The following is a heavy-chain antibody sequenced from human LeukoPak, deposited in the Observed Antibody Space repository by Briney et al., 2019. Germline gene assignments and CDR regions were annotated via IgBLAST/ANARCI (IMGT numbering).Heavy chain of an antibody. CDR2: ISYDGSNK. CDR3: ARDRARILTGYFDY. V-gene: IGHV3-30-3*01. Sequence: GRSLRLSCAASGITFSSYAMHWVLQAPGKGLEWVAVISYDGSNKYYADSVKSRFTISRDNSKNTLYLQMNSLRAEDTAVYYCARDRARILTGYFDYWGQGTLVTVSS. D-gene: IGHD3-9*01. J-gene: IGHJ4*02. CDR1: GITFSSYA.